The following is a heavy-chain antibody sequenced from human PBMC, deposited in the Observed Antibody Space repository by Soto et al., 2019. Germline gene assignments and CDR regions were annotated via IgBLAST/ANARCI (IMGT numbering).Heavy chain of an antibody. Sequence: ASVKVSCKVSGYTLTELSMHWVRQAPGKGLEWMGGFDPEDGETIYAQKFQGRVTMTEDTSTDTAYMELSSLRSEDTAVYYCATGYCSSTSCYRDGMDVWGQGTTVTVSS. J-gene: IGHJ6*02. CDR2: FDPEDGET. D-gene: IGHD2-2*02. CDR1: GYTLTELS. V-gene: IGHV1-24*01. CDR3: ATGYCSSTSCYRDGMDV.